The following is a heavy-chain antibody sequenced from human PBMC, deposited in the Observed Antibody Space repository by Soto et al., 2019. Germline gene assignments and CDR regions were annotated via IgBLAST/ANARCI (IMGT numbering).Heavy chain of an antibody. CDR2: IYYSGST. D-gene: IGHD6-19*01. V-gene: IGHV4-31*03. CDR3: ARVRAVAQTHWFDT. Sequence: SDTLSLTFNVSSGSISSGAYYGSLIRHHPGKGLEWIGYIYYSGSTYYNPSLKSRVTISVDTSKNQFSLNLSSVTAADTAVYFCARVRAVAQTHWFDTWGPGTLVTVSS. J-gene: IGHJ5*02. CDR1: SGSISSGAYY.